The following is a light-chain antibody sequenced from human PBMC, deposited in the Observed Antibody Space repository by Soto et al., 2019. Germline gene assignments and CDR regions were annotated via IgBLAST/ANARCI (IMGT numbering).Light chain of an antibody. CDR2: SSS. J-gene: IGKJ4*01. CDR1: QSVLSSSYYENY. CDR3: QQYFRSPLT. Sequence: DIVMTQSPDSLAVSLGERATINCKSSQSVLSSSYYENYVAWFQQKPRQPPRLLIYSSSTREFGVPDRFIGSGSGTDFTRTISNLQAEDVAVYYCQQYFRSPLTFGGGTTVEIK. V-gene: IGKV4-1*01.